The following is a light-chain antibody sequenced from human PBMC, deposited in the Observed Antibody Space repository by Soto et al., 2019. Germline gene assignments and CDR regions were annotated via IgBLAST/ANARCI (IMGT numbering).Light chain of an antibody. CDR2: AAS. V-gene: IGKV1-39*01. CDR1: QSISSY. Sequence: DIQMTQSPSSLSASVGDRVTITCRASQSISSYLNWYQQKPGTAPKLLIYAASNFQSGVPSRFSGSGSGTDFTLTISSLQPEDFATYYCQQSYSTPYTFGQGTKLEIK. CDR3: QQSYSTPYT. J-gene: IGKJ2*01.